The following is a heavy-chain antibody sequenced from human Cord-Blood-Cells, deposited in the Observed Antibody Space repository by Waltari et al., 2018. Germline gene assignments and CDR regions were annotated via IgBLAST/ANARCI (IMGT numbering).Heavy chain of an antibody. J-gene: IGHJ3*02. CDR1: GYTFTSYA. D-gene: IGHD2-2*01. CDR3: ARPGDYCSSTSCYDAFDI. Sequence: QVQLVQSGAEVKKPGASVKVSCKASGYTFTSYAMHWVRQAPGQRLEWMGWINAGNGNTKYSQKFQGRVTITRDTSASTAYMELSGLRSEDTAVYYCARPGDYCSSTSCYDAFDIWGQGTMVTVSS. V-gene: IGHV1-3*01. CDR2: INAGNGNT.